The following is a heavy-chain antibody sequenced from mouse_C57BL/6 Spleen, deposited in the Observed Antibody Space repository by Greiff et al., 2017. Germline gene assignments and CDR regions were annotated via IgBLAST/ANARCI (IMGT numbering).Heavy chain of an antibody. Sequence: QVQLQQPGAELVRPGSSVKLSCKASGYTFTSYWMHWVKQRPIQGLEWIGNIDPSDSETHYNQKFKDKATLTVDKSSSTAYMQLSSLTSEDSAVYYCARGIYDGYYAWFAYWGQGTLVTVSA. J-gene: IGHJ3*01. CDR3: ARGIYDGYYAWFAY. CDR1: GYTFTSYW. CDR2: IDPSDSET. D-gene: IGHD2-3*01. V-gene: IGHV1-52*01.